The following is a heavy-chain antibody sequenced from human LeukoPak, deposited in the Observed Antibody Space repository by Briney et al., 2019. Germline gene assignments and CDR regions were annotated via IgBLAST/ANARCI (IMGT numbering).Heavy chain of an antibody. Sequence: PSGTLSLTCAVSGGSISSGGYSWSWIRQPPGKGLEWIGYIYHSGSTYYNPSLKSRVTISIDRSKNQFSLKLSSVTAADTAVYYCARGFDILTGSLLLEDAFDIWGQGTMVTVSS. J-gene: IGHJ3*02. CDR2: IYHSGST. CDR3: ARGFDILTGSLLLEDAFDI. V-gene: IGHV4-30-2*01. D-gene: IGHD3-9*01. CDR1: GGSISSGGYS.